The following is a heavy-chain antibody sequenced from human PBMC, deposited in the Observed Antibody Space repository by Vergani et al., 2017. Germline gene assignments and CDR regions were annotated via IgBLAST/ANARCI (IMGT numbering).Heavy chain of an antibody. J-gene: IGHJ5*02. V-gene: IGHV3-30*18. CDR3: AKAMIKAKNXFDP. D-gene: IGHD3-16*01. CDR1: GFTFSSYG. CDR2: ISYDGSNK. Sequence: QVQLVESGGGVVQPGRSLRLSCAASGFTFSSYGMHWVRQAPGKGLEWVAVISYDGSNKYYADSVKGRFTISRDNSKNTLYLQMNSLRAEDTAVYYCAKAMIKAKNXFDPWGQGTLVTVSS.